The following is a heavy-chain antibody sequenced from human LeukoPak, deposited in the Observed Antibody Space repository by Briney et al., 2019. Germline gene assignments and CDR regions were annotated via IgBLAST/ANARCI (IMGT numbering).Heavy chain of an antibody. D-gene: IGHD3-10*01. CDR2: ISSSGSTK. CDR1: GFIFSDYY. V-gene: IGHV3-11*01. J-gene: IGHJ3*02. CDR3: ARDYGSGNYPDAFDI. Sequence: GGSLRLSCAASGFIFSDYYMSWIRQAPWKGLEWVSYISSSGSTKYYADSVKGRFTISRDNAKNSLYLQLNSLRAEDTAVYYCARDYGSGNYPDAFDIWGQGTMVTVSS.